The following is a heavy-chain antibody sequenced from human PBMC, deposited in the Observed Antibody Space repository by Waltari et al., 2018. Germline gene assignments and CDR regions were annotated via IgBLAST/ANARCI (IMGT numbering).Heavy chain of an antibody. D-gene: IGHD2-2*01. J-gene: IGHJ3*02. Sequence: EVQLVESGGGLVQPGGSLRLSCAASGFTFSSYWMSWVRQAPGKGLEWVANIKQDGREKYYGDSVKGRFTISRDNAKNSLYLQMNSLGAEDTAGYYCAREVVGLDAFDIWGQGTMVTVSS. CDR1: GFTFSSYW. CDR2: IKQDGREK. CDR3: AREVVGLDAFDI. V-gene: IGHV3-7*01.